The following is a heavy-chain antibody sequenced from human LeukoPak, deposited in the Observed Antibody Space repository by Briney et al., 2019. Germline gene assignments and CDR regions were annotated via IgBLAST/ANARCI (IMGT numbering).Heavy chain of an antibody. J-gene: IGHJ4*02. CDR1: GFIISDYY. CDR3: AKDPPNPYDFWSGYGDY. D-gene: IGHD3-3*01. Sequence: PGGSLRLSCAASGFIISDYYMNWVRQAPGKGLEWVSAISGSGGSTYYADSVKGRFTISRDNSKNTLYLQMNSLRAEDTAVYYCAKDPPNPYDFWSGYGDYWGQGTLVTVSS. CDR2: ISGSGGST. V-gene: IGHV3-23*01.